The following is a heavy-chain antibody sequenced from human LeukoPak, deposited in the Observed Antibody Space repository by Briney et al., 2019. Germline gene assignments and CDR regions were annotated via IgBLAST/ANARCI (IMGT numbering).Heavy chain of an antibody. V-gene: IGHV3-7*01. D-gene: IGHD2-8*02. J-gene: IGHJ4*02. Sequence: GGSLRLSCAASGFTFNSYWMTWVRQAPAKGLEWVANINLDGSEKWYVDSVRGRSTISRDNARNSLYLQMNGLRADDTAVYYCARGAGTGNYYAYWGQGTLVTVSS. CDR1: GFTFNSYW. CDR2: INLDGSEK. CDR3: ARGAGTGNYYAY.